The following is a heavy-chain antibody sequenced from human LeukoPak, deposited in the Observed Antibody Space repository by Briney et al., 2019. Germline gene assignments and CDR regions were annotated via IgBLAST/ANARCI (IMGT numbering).Heavy chain of an antibody. D-gene: IGHD3-10*01. Sequence: PSETLSLTCTVSGGSISSYYWSWIRQPAGKGLEWIGRIYTSGSTNYNPSLKSRVTMSVDPSKNQFSLKLSSVTAADTAGYYCARDCTKSYYGSGSYYRDWGQGTLVTVSS. J-gene: IGHJ4*02. CDR2: IYTSGST. V-gene: IGHV4-4*07. CDR3: ARDCTKSYYGSGSYYRD. CDR1: GGSISSYY.